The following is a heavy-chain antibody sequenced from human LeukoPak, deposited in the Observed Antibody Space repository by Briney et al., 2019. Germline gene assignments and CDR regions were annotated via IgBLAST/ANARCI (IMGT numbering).Heavy chain of an antibody. D-gene: IGHD2-8*02. CDR2: INWNGGST. V-gene: IGHV3-20*04. Sequence: GGSLRLSCATSGFTFDDYGMSWVRQAPGKGLEWVSDINWNGGSTGYADSVKGRFTISRDNAKNSLYLQMNSLRAEDTAIYYCATYRQVLLPFESWGQGTLVTVSS. CDR1: GFTFDDYG. CDR3: ATYRQVLLPFES. J-gene: IGHJ4*02.